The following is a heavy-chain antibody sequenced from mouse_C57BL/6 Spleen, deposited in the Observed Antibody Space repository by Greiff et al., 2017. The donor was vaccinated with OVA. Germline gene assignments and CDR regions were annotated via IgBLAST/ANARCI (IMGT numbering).Heavy chain of an antibody. CDR2: IYPGDGDT. Sequence: VKLQESGPELVKPGASVKISCKASGYAFSSSWMNWVKQRPGKGLEWIGRIYPGDGDTNYNGTFKGKATLTADKPSSTAYMQLSSLTSEDSAVYFCARSGNFDYWGQGTTLTVSS. J-gene: IGHJ2*01. CDR1: GYAFSSSW. V-gene: IGHV1-82*01. CDR3: ARSGNFDY. D-gene: IGHD1-1*01.